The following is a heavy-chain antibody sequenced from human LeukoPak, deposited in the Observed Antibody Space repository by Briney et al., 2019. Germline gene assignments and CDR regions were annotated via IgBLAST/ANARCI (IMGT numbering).Heavy chain of an antibody. CDR2: ISPDSGYI. CDR1: GFTFSSYS. CDR3: APFSAVTHYYFDY. V-gene: IGHV3-21*01. Sequence: NPGGSLRLSCAASGFTFSSYSLMWVRQAPGKGLEWVSSISPDSGYIYYADSVKGRFTISRDNAENSLFLQMNSLEAEDTAVYYCAPFSAVTHYYFDYWGQGTLVSVSS. J-gene: IGHJ4*02. D-gene: IGHD6-13*01.